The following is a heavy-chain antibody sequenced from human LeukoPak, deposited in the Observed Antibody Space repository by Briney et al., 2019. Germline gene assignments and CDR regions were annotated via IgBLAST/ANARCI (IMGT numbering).Heavy chain of an antibody. CDR2: ISDSGST. J-gene: IGHJ4*02. V-gene: IGHV4-59*11. Sequence: SSETLSLTCVVSGGSLSTHQWSWIRQSPGRGLEWIGYISDSGSTNYNPPLKSQVTISVDTSKNQFSLMLSSVTAADTAVYYCARGYDSSAYYPFNYWGQGTLVTVSS. D-gene: IGHD3-22*01. CDR3: ARGYDSSAYYPFNY. CDR1: GGSLSTHQ.